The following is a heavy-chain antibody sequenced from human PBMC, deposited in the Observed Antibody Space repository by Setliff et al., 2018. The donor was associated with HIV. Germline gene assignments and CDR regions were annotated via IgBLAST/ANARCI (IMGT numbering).Heavy chain of an antibody. CDR3: ARDVEPAARDYYYGLDV. CDR2: VYYSGST. V-gene: IGHV4-39*07. CDR1: GDLIRNSFYY. D-gene: IGHD2-2*01. Sequence: PSETLSLTCDVSGDLIRNSFYYWAWIRQSPGRGLEWIGSVYYSGSTHYNPSLESRATISVDTSMNYLSLRLSSVTAADTAVFYCARDVEPAARDYYYGLDVWGQGTTVTVSS. J-gene: IGHJ6*02.